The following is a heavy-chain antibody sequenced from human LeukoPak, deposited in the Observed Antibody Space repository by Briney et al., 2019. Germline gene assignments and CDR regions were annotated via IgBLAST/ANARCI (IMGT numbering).Heavy chain of an antibody. Sequence: ASVKVSCKASGYTFTSYDINWVRQATGQGLEWMGWMNPNSGNTGYAQKFQGRVTMTRNTSISTAYMELSSLRSEDTAVYYCVRGFKDRISVFGVGSTLYYYYMDVWGKGTTVTVSS. V-gene: IGHV1-8*01. CDR3: VRGFKDRISVFGVGSTLYYYYMDV. D-gene: IGHD3-3*01. CDR2: MNPNSGNT. J-gene: IGHJ6*03. CDR1: GYTFTSYD.